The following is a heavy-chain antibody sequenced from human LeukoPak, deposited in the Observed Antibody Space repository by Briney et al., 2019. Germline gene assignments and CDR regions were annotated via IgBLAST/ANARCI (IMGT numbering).Heavy chain of an antibody. V-gene: IGHV4-59*08. CDR2: IYYSGST. CDR3: ARRDYYGSGSFDY. CDR1: GGSISSHY. Sequence: PSETLSLTCTVSGGSISSHYWSRIRQPPGRGLEWIGYIYYSGSTNYNPSLKSRVTISVDTSKNQFSLKLSSVTAADTAVYYCARRDYYGSGSFDYWGQGTLVTVSS. D-gene: IGHD3-10*01. J-gene: IGHJ4*02.